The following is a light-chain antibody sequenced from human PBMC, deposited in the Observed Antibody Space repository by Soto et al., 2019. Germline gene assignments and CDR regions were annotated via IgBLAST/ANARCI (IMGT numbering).Light chain of an antibody. CDR1: QSVSSS. CDR3: QQYNNWPPYT. J-gene: IGKJ2*01. V-gene: IGKV3-15*01. Sequence: IVMTQSPGTLSVSPGERAPLSCRARQSVSSSFAWYQQRPGQAPRLLIYGASTRATGVPARFSGSGSGTEFTLTITSLQSEDFAVYYCQQYNNWPPYTFGQGTKLQIK. CDR2: GAS.